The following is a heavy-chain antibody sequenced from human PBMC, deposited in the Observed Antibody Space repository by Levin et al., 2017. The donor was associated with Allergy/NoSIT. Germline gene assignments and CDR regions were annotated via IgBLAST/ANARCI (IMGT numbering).Heavy chain of an antibody. D-gene: IGHD1-26*01. Sequence: GGSLRLSCAASGFTFSSNSMNWVRQAPERGLEWVSSISSSGAYIYQADSVKGRFTISRDNAKNSLYLQMNSLRAEDTAVYYCARAASATTDWYFDLRGRGTLVTVSS. J-gene: IGHJ2*01. CDR2: ISSSGAYI. CDR1: GFTFSSNS. V-gene: IGHV3-21*01. CDR3: ARAASATTDWYFDL.